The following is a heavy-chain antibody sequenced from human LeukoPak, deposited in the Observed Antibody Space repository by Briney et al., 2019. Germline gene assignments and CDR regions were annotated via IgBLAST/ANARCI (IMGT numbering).Heavy chain of an antibody. V-gene: IGHV3-23*01. Sequence: GGSLRLSCAASGFIFSSYSMSWVRQAPGKGLEWVSVITGSGGNTYYADSVKGRFTISKDNSKNTVYLQMSSLRAEDTAVYYCAKQLGYCSDGSCYFPYWGQGTLVTVSS. CDR2: ITGSGGNT. D-gene: IGHD2-15*01. CDR3: AKQLGYCSDGSCYFPY. J-gene: IGHJ4*02. CDR1: GFIFSSYS.